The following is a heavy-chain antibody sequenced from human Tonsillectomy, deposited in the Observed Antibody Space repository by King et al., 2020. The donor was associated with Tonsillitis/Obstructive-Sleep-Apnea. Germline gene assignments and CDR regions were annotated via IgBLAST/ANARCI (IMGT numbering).Heavy chain of an antibody. CDR1: GGSISSGGYD. V-gene: IGHV4-31*03. D-gene: IGHD2-2*01. CDR3: AGVNALGYCSSTSCRQFDY. CDR2: IYYSGST. J-gene: IGHJ4*02. Sequence: QLQESGPGLVKPSQTLSLTCTVSGGSISSGGYDWSWIRQHPGQGLEWSVYIYYSGSTYYKPSRKSRVTISVETSKNQFSLKLSSVTAADTAVYYCAGVNALGYCSSTSCRQFDYWGQGTLVTVSS.